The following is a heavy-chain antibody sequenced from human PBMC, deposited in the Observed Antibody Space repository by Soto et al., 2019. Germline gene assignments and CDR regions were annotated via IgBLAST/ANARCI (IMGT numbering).Heavy chain of an antibody. CDR3: ARHFREYYYYYYGMDV. J-gene: IGHJ6*02. V-gene: IGHV4-39*01. Sequence: SETLSLSCTVSGGSISSSSYYWGWIRQPPGKGLEWIGSIYYSGSTYYNPSLKSRVTISVDTSKNQFSLKLSSVTAADTAVYYCARHFREYYYYYYGMDVWGQGTTVTVSS. CDR2: IYYSGST. CDR1: GGSISSSSYY. D-gene: IGHD3-10*01.